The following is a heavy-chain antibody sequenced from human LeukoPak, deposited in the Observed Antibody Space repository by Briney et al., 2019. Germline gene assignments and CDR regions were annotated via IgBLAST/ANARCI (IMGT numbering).Heavy chain of an antibody. D-gene: IGHD5/OR15-5a*01. Sequence: PGGSLRLSCAASGFTFSSYAMSWVRQAPGKGLVWVSRTNSDDSVTNYADSVKGRFTISRDNAKNTLYLQMSSLRVEDTAVYFCVRLSFYADVSPASPHAYGMDVWGQGTTVTVSS. CDR1: GFTFSSYA. CDR3: VRLSFYADVSPASPHAYGMDV. V-gene: IGHV3-74*01. J-gene: IGHJ6*02. CDR2: TNSDDSVT.